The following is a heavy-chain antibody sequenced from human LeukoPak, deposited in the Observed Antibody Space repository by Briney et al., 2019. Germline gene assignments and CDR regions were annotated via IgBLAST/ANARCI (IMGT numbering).Heavy chain of an antibody. Sequence: SETLSLTCAVYGGSFSGYYWSWIRQPAGKGLEWIGRIYISGSTNYNPSLKSRVTMSVDTSKNQFSLKLSSVTAADTAVYYCARDRGTWNDDGFDYWGQGTLVTVSS. CDR3: ARDRGTWNDDGFDY. D-gene: IGHD1-1*01. J-gene: IGHJ4*02. V-gene: IGHV4-4*07. CDR2: IYISGST. CDR1: GGSFSGYY.